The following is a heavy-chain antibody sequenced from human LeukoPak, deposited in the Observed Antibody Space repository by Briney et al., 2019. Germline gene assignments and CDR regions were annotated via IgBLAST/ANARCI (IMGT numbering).Heavy chain of an antibody. D-gene: IGHD5-12*01. V-gene: IGHV3-74*01. CDR2: ISDDGSYT. Sequence: PGGSLTLSCAASGFSFSSHWVHWVRQAPGKGLVWVSRISDDGSYTSNVDSVKGRFTISRDNAKNSLFLQMNSLRAEDTAVYYCGRYCGYDRIFDYWGEGTLVTVSS. J-gene: IGHJ4*02. CDR3: GRYCGYDRIFDY. CDR1: GFSFSSHW.